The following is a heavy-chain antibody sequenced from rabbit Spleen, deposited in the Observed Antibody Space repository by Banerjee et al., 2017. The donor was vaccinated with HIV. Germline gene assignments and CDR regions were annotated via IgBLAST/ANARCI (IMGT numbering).Heavy chain of an antibody. D-gene: IGHD5-1*01. CDR1: GLSLSNNYV. CDR3: AKNNGGCLDL. CDR2: IYTGSGNT. J-gene: IGHJ4*01. Sequence: QSLEESGGDLVKPGASLTLTCTVSGLSLSNNYVMCWVRQAPGKGLEWIGCIYTGSGNTYYASWAKGRFTMSKTSSTTVTLQMTSLTAADTATYFCAKNNGGCLDLWGPGTLVTVS. V-gene: IGHV1S40*01.